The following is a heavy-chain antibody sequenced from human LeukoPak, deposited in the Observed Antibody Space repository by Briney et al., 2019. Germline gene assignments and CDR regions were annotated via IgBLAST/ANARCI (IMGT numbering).Heavy chain of an antibody. CDR2: ISAYNGNT. Sequence: ASVKVSSKASGYTFTSYGISWVRQAPGQGLEWMGWISAYNGNTNYAQKFQGRVTMTTDTSASTAYMEMRSLRSDDTAVYYCARDSHYYDRSGYPDYWGQGTLVTVSS. CDR3: ARDSHYYDRSGYPDY. D-gene: IGHD3-22*01. J-gene: IGHJ4*02. V-gene: IGHV1-18*01. CDR1: GYTFTSYG.